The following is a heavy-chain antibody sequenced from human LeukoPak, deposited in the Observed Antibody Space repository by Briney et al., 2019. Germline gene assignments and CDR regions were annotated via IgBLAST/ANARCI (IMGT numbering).Heavy chain of an antibody. J-gene: IGHJ5*02. CDR1: GGSISSYY. CDR2: IYYSGST. Sequence: SETLSLTCTVSGGSISSYYWSWIRQPPGKGLEWIGYIYYSGSTNYNPSLKSRVTISVDTSKNQFSLKLSSVTAADTAVYYCARGASSSWYNWFDPWGQGTLVTVSS. V-gene: IGHV4-59*01. CDR3: ARGASSSWYNWFDP. D-gene: IGHD6-13*01.